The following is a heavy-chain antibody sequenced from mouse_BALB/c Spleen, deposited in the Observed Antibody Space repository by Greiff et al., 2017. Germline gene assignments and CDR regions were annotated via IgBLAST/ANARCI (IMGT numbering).Heavy chain of an antibody. Sequence: EVMLVESGGGLVQPGGSRKLSCAASGFTFSSFGMHWVRQAPEKGLEWVAYISSGSSTIYYADTVKGRFTISRDNPKNTLFLQMTSLRSEDTAMYYCARSLMDYFDYWGQGTTLTVSS. V-gene: IGHV5-17*02. CDR2: ISSGSSTI. J-gene: IGHJ2*01. CDR3: ARSLMDYFDY. D-gene: IGHD1-1*02. CDR1: GFTFSSFG.